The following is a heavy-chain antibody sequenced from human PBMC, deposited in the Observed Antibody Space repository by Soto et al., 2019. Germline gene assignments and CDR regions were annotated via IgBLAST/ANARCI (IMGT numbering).Heavy chain of an antibody. CDR2: ISLYSDGT. J-gene: IGHJ5*02. D-gene: IGHD2-2*01. Sequence: ASVKVSCKTSGYTFSNYGITWVRQAPGQPLEWLGWISLYSDGTNYAQKFQGRVSMTTDTSTTTAYMGLRSLRSDDTAVYYCARVVPGAEAWFGPWGQGTLVTVSS. V-gene: IGHV1-18*01. CDR1: GYTFSNYG. CDR3: ARVVPGAEAWFGP.